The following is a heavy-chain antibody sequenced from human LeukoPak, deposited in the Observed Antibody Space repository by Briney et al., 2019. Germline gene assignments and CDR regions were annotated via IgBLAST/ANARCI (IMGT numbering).Heavy chain of an antibody. V-gene: IGHV3-21*01. CDR3: VKDRYSSGFSSYFDH. J-gene: IGHJ4*02. CDR2: ISSSSYI. D-gene: IGHD6-19*01. Sequence: PGGSLRLSCAASGFTFSSYSMNWVRQAPGKGLEWVSSISSSSYIYYADSVKGRFSIPRDNSKNTLYLQMSTLRTEDTAVYYCVKDRYSSGFSSYFDHWGQGTLVTVSS. CDR1: GFTFSSYS.